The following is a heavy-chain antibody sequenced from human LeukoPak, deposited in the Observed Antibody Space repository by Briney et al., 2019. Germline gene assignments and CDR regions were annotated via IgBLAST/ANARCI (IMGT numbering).Heavy chain of an antibody. CDR3: ARQIGRYARTRDAFDI. CDR1: GGSFSGYY. Sequence: PSETLSLTCAVYGGSFSGYYWSWIRQPPGKGLEWIGEINHSGSTNYNPSLKSRVTISVDTSKNQFSLKLSSVTAADTAVYYCARQIGRYARTRDAFDIWGQGTMVTVSS. D-gene: IGHD3-9*01. CDR2: INHSGST. J-gene: IGHJ3*02. V-gene: IGHV4-34*01.